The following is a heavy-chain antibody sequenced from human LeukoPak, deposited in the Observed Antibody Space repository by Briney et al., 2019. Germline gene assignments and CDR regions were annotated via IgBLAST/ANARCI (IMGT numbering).Heavy chain of an antibody. Sequence: ASVKVSCKASGYTFTAYYMHWVRQAPGQGLEWMGWINPNSGGTNYAQKFQGRVTMTRDTSISTAYMELSRLRSDDTAVYYCARDVAVASPFDYWGQGTLVTVSS. CDR2: INPNSGGT. D-gene: IGHD6-19*01. J-gene: IGHJ4*02. CDR3: ARDVAVASPFDY. V-gene: IGHV1-2*02. CDR1: GYTFTAYY.